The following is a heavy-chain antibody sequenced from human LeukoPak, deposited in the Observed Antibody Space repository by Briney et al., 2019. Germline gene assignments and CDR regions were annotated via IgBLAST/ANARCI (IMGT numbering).Heavy chain of an antibody. Sequence: SETLSLTCTVSGGSISSSSYYWGWIRQPPGKGLEWIGSIYYSGSTYYNPSLKSRVTISVDTSKNQFSLKLSSVTAADTAVYYCARESQVCSGGSCYRTFDYWGQGTLVTVSS. J-gene: IGHJ4*02. CDR1: GGSISSSSYY. V-gene: IGHV4-39*07. CDR2: IYYSGST. D-gene: IGHD2-15*01. CDR3: ARESQVCSGGSCYRTFDY.